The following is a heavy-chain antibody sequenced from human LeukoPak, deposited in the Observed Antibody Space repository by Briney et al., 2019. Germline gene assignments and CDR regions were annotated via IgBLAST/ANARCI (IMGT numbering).Heavy chain of an antibody. CDR1: RYTFTSYY. CDR2: INPSGGST. V-gene: IGHV1-46*01. Sequence: ASVKVSCKASRYTFTSYYMHWVRQAPGQGLEWMGIINPSGGSTSYAQKFQGRVTMTRDTSTSTVYMELSSLRSEDTAVYYCARGSTYQLLEYYYMDVWGKGTTVTVSS. J-gene: IGHJ6*03. D-gene: IGHD2-2*01. CDR3: ARGSTYQLLEYYYMDV.